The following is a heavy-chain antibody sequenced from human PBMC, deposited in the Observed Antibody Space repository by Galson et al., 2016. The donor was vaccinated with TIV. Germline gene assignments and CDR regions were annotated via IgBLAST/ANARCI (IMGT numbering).Heavy chain of an antibody. D-gene: IGHD2-2*01. CDR2: IYYSGSA. V-gene: IGHV4-39*01. CDR1: GGSISSTSYY. J-gene: IGHJ5*02. CDR3: ATYCSSTTCLFDP. Sequence: ETLSLTCTVSGGSISSTSYYWGWIRQPPGKGLEWIGNIYYSGSAYYNPSLKSRVTISVDTSKNQFSLKLSSVTAADTAVYYCATYCSSTTCLFDPWGPGTLVTVSS.